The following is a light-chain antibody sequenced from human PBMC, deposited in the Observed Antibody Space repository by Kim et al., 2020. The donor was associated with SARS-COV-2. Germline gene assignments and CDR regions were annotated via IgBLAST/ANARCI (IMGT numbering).Light chain of an antibody. CDR2: AAS. Sequence: AIEITQSPSSLSASTGDRVTITCRASQGISSYLAWYQQKSGKAPKLLIYAASTLQSGVPSRFSGSGSGTDFTLTISCLQSEDFATYYCQQYYDYPRTFGQGTKVDIK. CDR3: QQYYDYPRT. V-gene: IGKV1-8*01. J-gene: IGKJ1*01. CDR1: QGISSY.